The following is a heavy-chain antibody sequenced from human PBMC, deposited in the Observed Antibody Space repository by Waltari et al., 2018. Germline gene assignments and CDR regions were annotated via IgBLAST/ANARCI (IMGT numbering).Heavy chain of an antibody. J-gene: IGHJ4*02. CDR1: GYTFTGYY. CDR2: INPNSGGT. CDR3: ARSIVAPGGGPDPSCDY. D-gene: IGHD5-12*01. Sequence: VQLVQSGAEVKKPGASVKVSCKASGYTFTGYYMHWVRQAPGQGLEWMGWINPNSGGTNYAQKFQGRVTMTRDTSISTAYMELSRLRSDDTAVYYCARSIVAPGGGPDPSCDYWGQGTLVTVSS. V-gene: IGHV1-2*02.